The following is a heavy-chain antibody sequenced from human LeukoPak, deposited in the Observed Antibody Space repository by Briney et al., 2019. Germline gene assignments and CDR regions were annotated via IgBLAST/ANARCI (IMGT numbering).Heavy chain of an antibody. V-gene: IGHV4-34*01. Sequence: PSETLSLTCAVYGGSFSGYYWSWIRQPPGKGLEWIGEINHSGSTNYNPSLKSRVTISVDTSKNQFSLKLSSVTAADTAVYYCARVNDCSSTSCLLYHYYGMDVWGQGTTVTVSS. CDR3: ARVNDCSSTSCLLYHYYGMDV. D-gene: IGHD2-2*01. CDR2: INHSGST. J-gene: IGHJ6*02. CDR1: GGSFSGYY.